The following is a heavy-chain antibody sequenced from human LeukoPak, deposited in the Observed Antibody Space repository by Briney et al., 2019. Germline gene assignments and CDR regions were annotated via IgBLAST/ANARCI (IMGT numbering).Heavy chain of an antibody. Sequence: GGSLRLSCAASGFSFSSYAMHWVRLAPGKGLEYVSGITSRGTDTSYANSVKGRFTISRDNSKNTLYLQMGSLRVEDMAVYYCARGRGTTVTASMDVWGQGTTVTVSS. V-gene: IGHV3-64*01. J-gene: IGHJ6*02. CDR1: GFSFSSYA. CDR2: ITSRGTDT. CDR3: ARGRGTTVTASMDV. D-gene: IGHD4-17*01.